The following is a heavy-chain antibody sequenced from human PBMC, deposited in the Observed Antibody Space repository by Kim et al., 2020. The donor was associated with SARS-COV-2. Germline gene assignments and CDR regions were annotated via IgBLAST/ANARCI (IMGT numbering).Heavy chain of an antibody. CDR2: IYYSGST. D-gene: IGHD1-1*01. J-gene: IGHJ3*02. V-gene: IGHV4-31*03. CDR1: GGSISSGGYY. CDR3: ARRTTGTGLYAFDI. Sequence: SETLSLTCTVSGGSISSGGYYWSWIRQHPGKGLEWIGYIYYSGSTYYNPSLKSRVTISVDTSKNQFSLKLSSVTAADTAVYYCARRTTGTGLYAFDIWGQGTMVTVSS.